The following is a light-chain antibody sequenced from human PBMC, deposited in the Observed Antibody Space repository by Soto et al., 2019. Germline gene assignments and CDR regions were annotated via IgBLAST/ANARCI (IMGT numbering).Light chain of an antibody. CDR3: SSYAVSHNFAVL. V-gene: IGLV2-8*01. CDR1: SSDVGAYNY. CDR2: EVS. Sequence: QSALTQPPSASGSPGQSVTISCTGTSSDVGAYNYGSWYQQHPVAAPELMIYEVSERPSGVPDRFSGSKSGNTASLTVSVRQAEDEADYYCSSYAVSHNFAVLFVGGTKLTVL. J-gene: IGLJ2*01.